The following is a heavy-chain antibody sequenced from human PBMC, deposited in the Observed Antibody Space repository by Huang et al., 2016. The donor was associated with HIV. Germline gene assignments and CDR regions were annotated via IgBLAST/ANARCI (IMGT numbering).Heavy chain of an antibody. V-gene: IGHV1-3*01. CDR3: ARDPLDIRRHFDF. D-gene: IGHD3-3*01. CDR2: INGGNGDT. J-gene: IGHJ4*02. CDR1: GYTFSSHA. Sequence: QVQLVQSGAEVKKPGTSVKVYCKTSGYTFSSHALHWLRQAPGQRPEWMGWINGGNGDTKYSQKFQVRVTITSDTSANIGYMELNSLLSEDTAVYYCARDPLDIRRHFDFWGQGSLVTVSS.